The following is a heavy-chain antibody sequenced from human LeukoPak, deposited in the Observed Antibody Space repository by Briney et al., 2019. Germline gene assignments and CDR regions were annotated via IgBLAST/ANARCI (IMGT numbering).Heavy chain of an antibody. J-gene: IGHJ4*02. CDR2: ISGSGGST. D-gene: IGHD3-10*01. V-gene: IGHV3-23*01. Sequence: GGSLRLSCAASGFTFSSYAMSWVRQAPGKGLEWVSAISGSGGSTYYADSVKGRFTISRDNSKNTPYLQMNSLRAEDTAVYYCAREIAGDLYSPNYFDYWGQGTLVTVSS. CDR3: AREIAGDLYSPNYFDY. CDR1: GFTFSSYA.